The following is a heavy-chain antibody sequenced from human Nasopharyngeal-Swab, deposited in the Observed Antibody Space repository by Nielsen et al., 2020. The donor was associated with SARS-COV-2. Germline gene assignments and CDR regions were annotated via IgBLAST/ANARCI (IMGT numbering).Heavy chain of an antibody. D-gene: IGHD6-19*01. Sequence: GRSLRLSCAASGFTFDNYEMNWVRQAPGKGLEWVSYISTSGTTIHYADSVRGLFTISRDNAKKSLYLKMNRLRAEDTAVYYCARASRGWSWGQGTLVTVSS. J-gene: IGHJ5*02. V-gene: IGHV3-48*03. CDR1: GFTFDNYE. CDR2: ISTSGTTI. CDR3: ARASRGWS.